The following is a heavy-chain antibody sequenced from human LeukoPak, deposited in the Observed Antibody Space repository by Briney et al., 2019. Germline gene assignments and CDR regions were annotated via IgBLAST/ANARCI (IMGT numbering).Heavy chain of an antibody. D-gene: IGHD6-6*01. CDR1: GGTFSSYA. Sequence: SSVKVSCKASGGTFSSYAISWVRQAPGQGLEWMGGIIPMFGTANYAQKFQGRVTITTDESTSTAYMELSSLRSEDMAVYYCARGYSSSSGRGDYWGQGTLVTVSS. CDR3: ARGYSSSSGRGDY. J-gene: IGHJ4*02. V-gene: IGHV1-69*05. CDR2: IIPMFGTA.